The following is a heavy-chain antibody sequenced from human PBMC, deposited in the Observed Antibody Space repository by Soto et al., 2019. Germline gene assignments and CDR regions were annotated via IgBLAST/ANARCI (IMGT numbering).Heavy chain of an antibody. CDR3: ARALYSSSSWCFDY. Sequence: QVQLQESGPGLVKPSQTLSLTCTVSGGSISSGGYYWSWIRQHPGKGLEWIGYISYSGSTYYNPSLTSRVTISVDTSKNQFSLKLSSVTASDTAVYYCARALYSSSSWCFDYWGQGTLVTVSS. J-gene: IGHJ4*02. CDR2: ISYSGST. CDR1: GGSISSGGYY. D-gene: IGHD6-6*01. V-gene: IGHV4-31*03.